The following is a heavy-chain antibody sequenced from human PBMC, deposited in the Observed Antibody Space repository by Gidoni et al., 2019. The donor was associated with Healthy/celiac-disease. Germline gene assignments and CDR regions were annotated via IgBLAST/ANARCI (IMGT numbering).Heavy chain of an antibody. CDR3: AKDKSAHIVLLTAFRRGGYYGMDV. CDR2: ISSNSGDI. Sequence: EVLLVESGGGLVQPGRSLRLSCTASGFTVEDYAMHWVRQAPGKGLEWVSGISSNSGDIDYADSVKGRFTISRDNAKNSLYLEMNSLRIEDTALYFCAKDKSAHIVLLTAFRRGGYYGMDVWGLGTTVTVSS. J-gene: IGHJ6*02. V-gene: IGHV3-9*01. D-gene: IGHD2-21*02. CDR1: GFTVEDYA.